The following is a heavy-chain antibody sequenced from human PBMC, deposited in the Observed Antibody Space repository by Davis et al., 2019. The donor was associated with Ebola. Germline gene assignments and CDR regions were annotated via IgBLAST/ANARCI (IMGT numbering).Heavy chain of an antibody. CDR1: GGSISSYY. V-gene: IGHV4-59*12. Sequence: SETLSLTCTVSGGSISSYYWSWLRQPPGKQLEWIGNIQYSGSTNYNPSLKSRVTISVDTSKNQFSLKLSSVTAADTAVYYCARGRLLNDYWGQGTLVTVSS. D-gene: IGHD1-1*01. CDR3: ARGRLLNDY. CDR2: IQYSGST. J-gene: IGHJ4*02.